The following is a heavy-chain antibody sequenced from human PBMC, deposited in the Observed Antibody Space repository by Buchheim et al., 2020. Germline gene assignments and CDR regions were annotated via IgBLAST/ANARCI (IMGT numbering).Heavy chain of an antibody. CDR3: ARDREQQLLYYYYGMDV. V-gene: IGHV3-30-3*01. CDR1: GFTFSSYA. D-gene: IGHD6-13*01. Sequence: QVQLVESGGGVVQPGRSLRLSCAASGFTFSSYAMHWVRQAPGKGLEWVAVISYDGSNKYYADSVTGRFTISRDNSKNTLYLQMNSLRAEDTAVYYCARDREQQLLYYYYGMDVWGQGTT. CDR2: ISYDGSNK. J-gene: IGHJ6*02.